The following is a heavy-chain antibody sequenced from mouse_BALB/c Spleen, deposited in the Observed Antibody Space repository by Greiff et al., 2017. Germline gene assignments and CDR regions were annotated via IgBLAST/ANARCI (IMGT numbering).Heavy chain of an antibody. D-gene: IGHD2-3*01. CDR1: GFTFSSYA. J-gene: IGHJ3*01. CDR3: ARHGPDGYYFAY. Sequence: EVHLVESGGGLVKPGGSLKLSCAASGFTFSSYAMSWVRQTPEKRLEWVATISSGGSYTYYPDSVKGRFTISRDNAKNTLYLQMSSLRSEDTAMYYCARHGPDGYYFAYWGQGTLVTVSA. V-gene: IGHV5-9-3*01. CDR2: ISSGGSYT.